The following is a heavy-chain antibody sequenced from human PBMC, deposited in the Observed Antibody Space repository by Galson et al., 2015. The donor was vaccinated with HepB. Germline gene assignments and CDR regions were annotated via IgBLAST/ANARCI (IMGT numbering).Heavy chain of an antibody. CDR2: ISYDGSNK. Sequence: SLRLSCAASGFTFSSYAMHWVRQAPGKGLEWVAVISYDGSNKYYADSVKGRFTISRDNSKNTLYLQMNSLRAEDTAVYYCAREDIAVAGTFDYWGQGTLVTVSS. CDR3: AREDIAVAGTFDY. D-gene: IGHD6-19*01. J-gene: IGHJ4*02. V-gene: IGHV3-30-3*01. CDR1: GFTFSSYA.